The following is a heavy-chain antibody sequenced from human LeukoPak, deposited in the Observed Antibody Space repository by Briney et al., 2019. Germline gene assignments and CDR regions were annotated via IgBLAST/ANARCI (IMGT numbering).Heavy chain of an antibody. V-gene: IGHV1-69*04. CDR1: GYTFTSYG. CDR3: ARDEGRGYFQH. J-gene: IGHJ1*01. Sequence: ASVKVSCKASGYTFTSYGISWVRQAPGQGLEWMGRIIPILGIANYAQKFQGRVTITADKSTSTAYMELSSLRSEDTAVYYCARDEGRGYFQHWGQGTLVTVSS. CDR2: IIPILGIA. D-gene: IGHD3-10*01.